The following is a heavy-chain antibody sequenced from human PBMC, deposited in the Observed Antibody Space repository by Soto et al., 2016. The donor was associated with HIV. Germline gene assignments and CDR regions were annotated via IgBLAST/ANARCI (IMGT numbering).Heavy chain of an antibody. CDR3: ARGVNCSGGSCYPRWFDP. CDR2: IIPIFDTA. Sequence: QVQLVQSGTEVKKPGSSVEVSCKASGGTFSNYAISWVRQAPGQGLEWMGGIIPIFDTANYAQKFQGRVTITADESTSTAYMELSSLRSEDTAVYYCARGVNCSGGSCYPRWFDPWGQGTLVTVSS. J-gene: IGHJ5*02. CDR1: GGTFSNYA. D-gene: IGHD2-15*01. V-gene: IGHV1-69*12.